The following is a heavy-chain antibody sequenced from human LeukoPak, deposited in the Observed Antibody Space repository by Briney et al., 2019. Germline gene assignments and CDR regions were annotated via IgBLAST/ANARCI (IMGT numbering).Heavy chain of an antibody. V-gene: IGHV4-4*07. J-gene: IGHJ4*02. CDR1: GGSSDYYY. CDR2: IYTSGST. D-gene: IGHD2/OR15-2a*01. Sequence: SETLSLTCTGSGGSSDYYYWTWVRQPAGKGLEWIGRIYTSGSTNYNPSLKSRVTMSVDTSKNQFSLTLNSATSADTAVYFCARESMGDFDHWGQGTLVTVSS. CDR3: ARESMGDFDH.